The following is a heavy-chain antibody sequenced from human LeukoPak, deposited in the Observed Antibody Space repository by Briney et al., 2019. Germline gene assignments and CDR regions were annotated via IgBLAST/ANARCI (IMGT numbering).Heavy chain of an antibody. Sequence: SETLSLTCTISGGSISSYYWGWIRQPPGKGLEWIGSIYYSGSTYYNPSLKSRVTISVDTSKNQFSLKLSSVTAADTAVYYCARWEGVGVDYWGQGTLVTVSS. CDR1: GGSISSYY. D-gene: IGHD1-26*01. CDR2: IYYSGST. J-gene: IGHJ4*02. CDR3: ARWEGVGVDY. V-gene: IGHV4-39*01.